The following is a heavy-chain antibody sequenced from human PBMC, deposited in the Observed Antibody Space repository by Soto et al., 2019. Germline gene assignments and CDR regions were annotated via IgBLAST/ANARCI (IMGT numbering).Heavy chain of an antibody. Sequence: SESLSLTCAVVSAALGDHYWAWIRQSPDKGPEWIGEAHPRGSTDYNPSLKSRLTLSLDTSKNQFSLKVASVTAADTAVYFCARGKPSGYRFGPRNFFYYGLDVWGPGTTVTVSS. J-gene: IGHJ6*02. V-gene: IGHV4-34*01. D-gene: IGHD5-18*01. CDR1: SAALGDHY. CDR3: ARGKPSGYRFGPRNFFYYGLDV. CDR2: AHPRGST.